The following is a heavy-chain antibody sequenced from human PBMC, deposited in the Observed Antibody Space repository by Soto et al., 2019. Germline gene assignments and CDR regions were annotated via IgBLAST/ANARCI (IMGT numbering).Heavy chain of an antibody. CDR1: GGSISSYY. V-gene: IGHV4-59*01. CDR2: MYYSGRT. J-gene: IGHJ5*02. CDR3: ARGMYCSGGSCYSHWLDP. D-gene: IGHD2-15*01. Sequence: QVQLQESGPGLVKPSETLSLTCTVSGGSISSYYWSWIRQPPGKGLECIGYMYYSGRTNYNPSLKRRVTISVDTSNNQFSLKLSSVTAADTAVYYCARGMYCSGGSCYSHWLDPWGQGTLVIVSS.